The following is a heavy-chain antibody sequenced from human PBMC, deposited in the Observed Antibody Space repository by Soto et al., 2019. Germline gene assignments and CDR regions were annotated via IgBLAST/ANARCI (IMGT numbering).Heavy chain of an antibody. D-gene: IGHD4-17*01. CDR2: IYHSGST. J-gene: IGHJ4*02. Sequence: QVQLQESGPGLVKPSGTLSLTCAVSGASISSSNWWSWVRPHPGQGREGIGEIYHSGSTNYNPSLKSRVTISVDKAKNQFSLKLSSVTAADTAVYYCARGAMWPPRATVTLVDWGQGALVTVSS. CDR3: ARGAMWPPRATVTLVD. V-gene: IGHV4-4*02. CDR1: GASISSSNW.